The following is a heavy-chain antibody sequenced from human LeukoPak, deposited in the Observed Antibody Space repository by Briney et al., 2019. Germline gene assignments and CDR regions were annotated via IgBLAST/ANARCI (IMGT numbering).Heavy chain of an antibody. Sequence: TGGSLRLSCAASGFTFSDHYMDWVRQAPGKGLEWVGRTRNKGNSYTTEYAASVKGRFTISRDDSKNSLYLQMNSLKTEDTAVYYCAREPGAPRYCSSTSCYSPATRGFDYWGQGTLVTVSS. CDR2: TRNKGNSYTT. CDR3: AREPGAPRYCSSTSCYSPATRGFDY. V-gene: IGHV3-72*01. CDR1: GFTFSDHY. D-gene: IGHD2-2*01. J-gene: IGHJ4*02.